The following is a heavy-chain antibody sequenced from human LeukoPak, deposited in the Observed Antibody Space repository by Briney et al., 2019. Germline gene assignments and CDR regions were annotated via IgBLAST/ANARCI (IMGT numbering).Heavy chain of an antibody. CDR1: GGSISSSSYY. V-gene: IGHV4-39*07. D-gene: IGHD2-8*01. Sequence: SETLSLTCTVSGGSISSSSYYWGWIRQPPGKGLEWIGSIYYSGSTYYNPSLKSRVTISVDTSKNQFSLKLSSVTAADTAVYYCARDMLWYPFDYWGQGTLVTVSS. CDR3: ARDMLWYPFDY. J-gene: IGHJ4*02. CDR2: IYYSGST.